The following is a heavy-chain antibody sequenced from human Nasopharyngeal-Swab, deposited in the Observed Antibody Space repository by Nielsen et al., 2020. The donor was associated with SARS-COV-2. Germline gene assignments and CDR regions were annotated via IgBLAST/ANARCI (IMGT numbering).Heavy chain of an antibody. D-gene: IGHD3-22*01. J-gene: IGHJ3*02. CDR2: LYSGGST. Sequence: VRQAPGKGLEWVPILYSGGSTYYADSVKGRFTISRHNSKNTLYLQMNSLRAEDTAVYYCARGGVGYYDSSGPRDDTFDIWGQGTMVTISS. CDR3: ARGGVGYYDSSGPRDDTFDI. V-gene: IGHV3-53*04.